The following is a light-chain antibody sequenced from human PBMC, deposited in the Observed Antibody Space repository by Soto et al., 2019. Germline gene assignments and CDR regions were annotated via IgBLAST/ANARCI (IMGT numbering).Light chain of an antibody. CDR3: QQHSHWPPWT. CDR2: GAS. CDR1: QTVRTF. Sequence: EVVLTQSPATLSLSPGERATLSCSASQTVRTFLDWYQQKPGQAPRLLIYGASNRATGIPARFSGSGSGTDFTLTIGCLEPEDFAVYYCQQHSHWPPWTFGQGTRVEIQ. J-gene: IGKJ1*01. V-gene: IGKV3-11*01.